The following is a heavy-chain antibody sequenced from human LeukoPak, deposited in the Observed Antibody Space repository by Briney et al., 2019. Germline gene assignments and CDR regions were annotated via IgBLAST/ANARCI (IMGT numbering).Heavy chain of an antibody. CDR1: GFTFSSYA. CDR2: ISGSGGST. Sequence: GGSLRLSCAASGFTFSSYAMSWVRQAPGKGLEWVSAISGSGGSTYYADSVKGRFTISRDNSKNTLYLQMNSLRAEDTAVYYCARVLSSSPKAGDYWGQGTLVTVSS. D-gene: IGHD6-13*01. J-gene: IGHJ4*02. CDR3: ARVLSSSPKAGDY. V-gene: IGHV3-23*01.